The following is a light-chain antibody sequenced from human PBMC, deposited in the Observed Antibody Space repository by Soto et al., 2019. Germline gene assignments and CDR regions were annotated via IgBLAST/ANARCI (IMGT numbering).Light chain of an antibody. CDR1: RSVGNR. V-gene: IGKV1-5*01. CDR2: DGS. CDR3: QQCTTDPVT. Sequence: DIQMTQSPSTLSASVGDRVTITCRASRSVGNRLAWYQQKPGKAPKVLIFDGSTLRSGVPSRFSGSGSGTEFSLTISSLQPDDFATYYCQQCTTDPVTFGQETKVEVK. J-gene: IGKJ1*01.